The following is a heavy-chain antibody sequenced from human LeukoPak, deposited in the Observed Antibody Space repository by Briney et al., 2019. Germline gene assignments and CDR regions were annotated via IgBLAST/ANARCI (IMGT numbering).Heavy chain of an antibody. D-gene: IGHD2-8*02. CDR1: GGTFSTYA. J-gene: IGHJ4*02. CDR2: IIPILAIA. Sequence: ASVRVSCKASGGTFSTYAISWVRQAPGQGLEWMGRIIPILAIANYAQKFQGRVTITADKSTSTAYMELSSLRSEDTAVYYCAREENTGYFDYWGPGTLVTVSS. V-gene: IGHV1-69*04. CDR3: AREENTGYFDY.